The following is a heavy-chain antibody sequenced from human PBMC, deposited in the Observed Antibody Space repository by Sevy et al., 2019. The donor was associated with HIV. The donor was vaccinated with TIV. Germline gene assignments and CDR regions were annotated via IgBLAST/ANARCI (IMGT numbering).Heavy chain of an antibody. V-gene: IGHV3-23*01. CDR1: GFTFSANW. Sequence: GGSLRLSCAASGFTFSANWMNWVRQAPGKGLEWVSSISGSGDNTYYADSVKGRFTVSRDNSKNTLYLQMNSLRAEDTAVYYCAKDSGDDNYGLFDYWGQGTLVTVSS. J-gene: IGHJ4*02. D-gene: IGHD5-18*01. CDR2: ISGSGDNT. CDR3: AKDSGDDNYGLFDY.